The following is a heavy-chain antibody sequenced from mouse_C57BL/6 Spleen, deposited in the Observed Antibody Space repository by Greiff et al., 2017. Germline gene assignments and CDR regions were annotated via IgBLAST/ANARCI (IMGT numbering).Heavy chain of an antibody. CDR2: IRNKANGYTT. CDR3: ARNVRYFDY. CDR1: GFTFTDYY. J-gene: IGHJ2*01. V-gene: IGHV7-3*01. Sequence: EVKVVESGGGLVQPGGSLSLSCAASGFTFTDYYMSWVRQPPGKALEWLGFIRNKANGYTTEYSASVKGRVTISRDNSQSILYLQMNALRAEDSATYYCARNVRYFDYWGQGTTLTVSS.